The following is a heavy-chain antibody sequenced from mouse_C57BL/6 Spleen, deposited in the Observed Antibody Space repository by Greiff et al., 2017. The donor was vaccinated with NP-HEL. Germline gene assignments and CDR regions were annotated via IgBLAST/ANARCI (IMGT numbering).Heavy chain of an antibody. J-gene: IGHJ3*01. CDR2: IYPGDGDT. D-gene: IGHD2-4*01. CDR3: ARSGDYDGFAY. CDR1: GYAFSSYW. V-gene: IGHV1-80*01. Sequence: VQLQESGAELVKPGASVKISCKASGYAFSSYWMNWVKQRPGKGLEWIGQIYPGDGDTNYNGKFKGKATLTADKSSSTAYMQLSSLTSEDSAVYFCARSGDYDGFAYWGQGTLVTVSA.